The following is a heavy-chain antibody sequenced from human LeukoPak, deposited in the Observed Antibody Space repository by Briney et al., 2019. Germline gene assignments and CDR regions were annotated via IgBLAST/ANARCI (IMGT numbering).Heavy chain of an antibody. J-gene: IGHJ4*02. V-gene: IGHV3-74*01. CDR2: IYIDGSST. CDR3: AKDRGASFEYSSSRGAYYFDY. D-gene: IGHD6-6*01. CDR1: GFTFSTYW. Sequence: GGSLRLSCAASGFTFSTYWMHWVRQAPGKGLVWVSRIYIDGSSTNYADSVKGRFTISRDNAKNTLYLQMDGLRADDTAVYYCAKDRGASFEYSSSRGAYYFDYWGQGTLVTVSS.